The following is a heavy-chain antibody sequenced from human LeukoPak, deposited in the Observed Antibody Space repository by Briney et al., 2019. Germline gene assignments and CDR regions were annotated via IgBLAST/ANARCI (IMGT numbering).Heavy chain of an antibody. D-gene: IGHD1-26*01. CDR3: YFDL. Sequence: TSETLSLACTVSGGSISSYYWSWLRQPPGKGLEWIGYIYFSGSTNYNPSLKSRVTISVDTSKADTAVYYCARRTAPSGSYFWYFDLWGRGTLVTVSS. CDR2: IYFSGST. V-gene: IGHV4-59*01. CDR1: GGSISSYY. J-gene: IGHJ2*01.